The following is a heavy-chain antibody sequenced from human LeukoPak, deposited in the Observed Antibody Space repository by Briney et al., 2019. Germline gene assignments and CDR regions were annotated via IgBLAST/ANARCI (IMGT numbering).Heavy chain of an antibody. CDR1: GFTFSSYA. Sequence: PGRSLRLSCAASGFTFSSYAMHWVRQAPGKGLEWVAVISYDRSLKYYADSVRGRFTISSDNSKNTLYLQMNSLRVEDTAVYYCARDPTAVANLPQYYLDYWGQGILVTVSS. V-gene: IGHV3-30*04. J-gene: IGHJ4*02. CDR3: ARDPTAVANLPQYYLDY. CDR2: ISYDRSLK. D-gene: IGHD4-23*01.